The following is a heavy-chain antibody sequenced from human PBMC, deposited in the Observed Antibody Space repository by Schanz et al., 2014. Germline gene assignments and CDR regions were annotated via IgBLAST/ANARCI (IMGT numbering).Heavy chain of an antibody. V-gene: IGHV3-43*01. D-gene: IGHD2-15*01. Sequence: EVQLVESGGVVAQPGGSLRLSCAASGFSFDDYTMHWVRQAPGKGLEWVSLIDRDGGHTYYADSVKGRFTISRDNSKNSLYLQMNSLRTEDTALYYCAKDMEGYCDTMTCPIPAFDIWGQGTMVTVSS. CDR3: AKDMEGYCDTMTCPIPAFDI. CDR2: IDRDGGHT. CDR1: GFSFDDYT. J-gene: IGHJ3*02.